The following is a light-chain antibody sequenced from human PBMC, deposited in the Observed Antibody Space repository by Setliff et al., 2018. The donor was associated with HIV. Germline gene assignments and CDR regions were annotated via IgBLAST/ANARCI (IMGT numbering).Light chain of an antibody. V-gene: IGLV2-14*01. CDR1: SSDVGAYNY. J-gene: IGLJ1*01. Sequence: QSALTQPASVSGSPGQSITISCTGTSSDVGAYNYVSWYQQHPGKAPQLLIYEVTNRPSGVSNRISGSKSGNTASLTISGLQAEDEADYYCCSYAGSSTPYVFGTGTKVTVL. CDR2: EVT. CDR3: CSYAGSSTPYV.